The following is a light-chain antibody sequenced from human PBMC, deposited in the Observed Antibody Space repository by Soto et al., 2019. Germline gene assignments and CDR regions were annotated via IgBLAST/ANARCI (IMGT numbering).Light chain of an antibody. CDR1: SSDVGGYYY. CDR2: EVS. Sequence: QSALTQPASVSGSPGQSITISCTGTSSDVGGYYYVSWYQHHPGKAPKLMIYEVSNRPSGVSNRFSGSKSGNTASLTISGLQAEDEADYYCSSYTSSSTLGVVFGGGTKVTVL. CDR3: SSYTSSSTLGVV. J-gene: IGLJ2*01. V-gene: IGLV2-14*01.